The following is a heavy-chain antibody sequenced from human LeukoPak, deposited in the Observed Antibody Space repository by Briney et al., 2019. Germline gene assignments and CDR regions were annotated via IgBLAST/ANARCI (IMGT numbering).Heavy chain of an antibody. Sequence: GGSLRLSCAASGFTFSSYAMSWVRQAPGKGLEWVSTISAAGGITYYADSVKGRFTISRHNSKNTLFLQMSSLRAEDTAVYYCAGYYCSSGTCRKYLDYWGQGTLVTVSS. CDR1: GFTFSSYA. V-gene: IGHV3-23*01. D-gene: IGHD2-15*01. J-gene: IGHJ4*02. CDR3: AGYYCSSGTCRKYLDY. CDR2: ISAAGGIT.